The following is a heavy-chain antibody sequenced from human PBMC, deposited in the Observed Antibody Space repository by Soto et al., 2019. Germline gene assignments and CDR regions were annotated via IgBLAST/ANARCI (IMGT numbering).Heavy chain of an antibody. CDR3: ARGRGLCSGGSCYSPARAFDI. CDR2: MNPNSGNT. D-gene: IGHD2-15*01. V-gene: IGHV1-8*01. J-gene: IGHJ3*02. CDR1: GYTFTSYD. Sequence: QVQLVQSGAEVKKPGASVKVSCKASGYTFTSYDINWVRQATGQGLEWMGWMNPNSGNTGYAQKFQGRVTMTRNTSISTAYMVLSSLRAEDTAVYYCARGRGLCSGGSCYSPARAFDIWGQGTMVTVSS.